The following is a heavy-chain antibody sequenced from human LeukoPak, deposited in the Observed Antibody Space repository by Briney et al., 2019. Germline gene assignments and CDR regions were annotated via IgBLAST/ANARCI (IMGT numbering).Heavy chain of an antibody. CDR2: INLSGGST. Sequence: ASVKVSCKASGYTFTSYHMHWLRQAPGQGVEWMGIINLSGGSTSYAQKFQGRVTMTRDTSTRTVYMEMSSLRSEDTAVYYCARDLSGSLHPIDYWGQGTLVTVSS. V-gene: IGHV1-46*01. CDR3: ARDLSGSLHPIDY. CDR1: GYTFTSYH. D-gene: IGHD1-26*01. J-gene: IGHJ4*02.